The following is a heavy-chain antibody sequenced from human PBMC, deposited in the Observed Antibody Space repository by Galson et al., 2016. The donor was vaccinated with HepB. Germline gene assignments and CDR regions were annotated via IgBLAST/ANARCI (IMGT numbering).Heavy chain of an antibody. CDR3: ARIYADLGVLTHPDN. J-gene: IGHJ1*01. V-gene: IGHV4-39*01. Sequence: SETLSLTCTVSAGSISSGSYYWGWIRQPPGKGLEWIGSIDYSGSTYNNPSLKSRVTISVDTSKNQFSLKLSSVTAADTAIYYCARIYADLGVLTHPDNWGQGTLVTVSS. D-gene: IGHD2-2*01. CDR2: IDYSGST. CDR1: AGSISSGSYY.